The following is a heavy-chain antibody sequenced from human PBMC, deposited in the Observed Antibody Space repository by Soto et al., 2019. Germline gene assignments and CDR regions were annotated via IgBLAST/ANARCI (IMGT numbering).Heavy chain of an antibody. CDR1: GGTFSSYA. CDR3: AIGWLHKPKWTYYFDY. V-gene: IGHV1-69*12. J-gene: IGHJ4*02. Sequence: QVQLVQSGAEVKKPGSSVKVSCKASGGTFSSYAISWVRQAPGQGLEWMGGINPIFVTANYAPKFQGRVTITADESTSAAYMELRSLRSEDTAVYYCAIGWLHKPKWTYYFDYWGQGTLVTVSS. D-gene: IGHD5-12*01. CDR2: INPIFVTA.